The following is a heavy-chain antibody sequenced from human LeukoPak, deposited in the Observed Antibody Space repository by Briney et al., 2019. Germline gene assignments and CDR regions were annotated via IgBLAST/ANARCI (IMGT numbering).Heavy chain of an antibody. CDR1: GYTFTSYG. J-gene: IGHJ4*02. CDR2: INPNSGGT. V-gene: IGHV1-2*02. D-gene: IGHD6-19*01. Sequence: GGSLRLSCAASGYTFTSYGISWVRQAPGQGLEWMGWINPNSGGTNYAQKFQGRVTMTRDTSISTAYMELSRLRSDDTAVYYCARDRYSSGWYTGWGQGTLVTVSS. CDR3: ARDRYSSGWYTG.